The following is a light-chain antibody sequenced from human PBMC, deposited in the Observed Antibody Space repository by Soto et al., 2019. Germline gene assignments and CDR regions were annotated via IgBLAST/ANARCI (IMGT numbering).Light chain of an antibody. CDR3: QPANSFPLT. J-gene: IGKJ4*01. CDR2: AAS. Sequence: DIVMTQSPDSLAVSLGERATINCKSSQSVLFSSNNKNYLAWYQQKPGKAPKLLIYAASSLQSGVPSRFSGSGSGTDFTLTISSLQPEDFATYYCQPANSFPLTFGGGTKVEIK. V-gene: IGKV4-1*01. CDR1: QSVLFSSNNKNY.